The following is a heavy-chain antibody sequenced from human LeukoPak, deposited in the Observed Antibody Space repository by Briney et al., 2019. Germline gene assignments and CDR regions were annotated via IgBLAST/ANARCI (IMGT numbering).Heavy chain of an antibody. CDR3: AKAELGVDTFFDY. D-gene: IGHD3-3*01. CDR1: GFTFSDYA. V-gene: IGHV3-23*01. CDR2: LSGSGAGT. J-gene: IGHJ4*02. Sequence: GGSLRLSCAASGFTFSDYALGWVRQAPGRGLEWGATLSGSGAGTYYSDSVQGRFTISRDNSKRTLFLQMNSLRAEDTAFYYCAKAELGVDTFFDYWGQGTLVTVSS.